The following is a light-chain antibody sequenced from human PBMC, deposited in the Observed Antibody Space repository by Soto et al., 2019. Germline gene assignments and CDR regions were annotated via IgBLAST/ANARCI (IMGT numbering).Light chain of an antibody. Sequence: EIVMTQSPVTLSVSPGERATLSCRASQSVRSNLAWYQQKPGQAPSLLIYGAFTRATGIPARFSGTGSGTEFTLTISSLQSEDFALYYCQQYNDWPLTFVQGTKVDIK. CDR3: QQYNDWPLT. V-gene: IGKV3-15*01. J-gene: IGKJ1*01. CDR2: GAF. CDR1: QSVRSN.